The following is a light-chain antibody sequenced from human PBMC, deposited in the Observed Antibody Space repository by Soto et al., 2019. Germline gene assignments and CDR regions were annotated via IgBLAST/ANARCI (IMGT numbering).Light chain of an antibody. CDR2: DAS. CDR3: QQYNDWPPRHT. Sequence: EIVMTQSPATLSVSPGERATLSCRASQSVTTNLAWYQQKLGQAPRLLIYDASTRATDIPARFSGSGSGTEFTLTISSLQSEDFALYYCQQYNDWPPRHTFGQGTKLEIK. CDR1: QSVTTN. J-gene: IGKJ2*01. V-gene: IGKV3-15*01.